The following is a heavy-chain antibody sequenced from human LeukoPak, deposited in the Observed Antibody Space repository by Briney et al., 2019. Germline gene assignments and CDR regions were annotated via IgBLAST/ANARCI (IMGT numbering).Heavy chain of an antibody. Sequence: PGRSLRHSCTASGFTFGDYVMSWVRQAPGKGLEWVGFIRSKGYGGTTEYAASVKGRFTISRDDSKSFAYLQINSLKTEDTGVYYCTRGAYAAGYWGQGTLVTVSS. V-gene: IGHV3-49*04. J-gene: IGHJ4*02. CDR3: TRGAYAAGY. CDR1: GFTFGDYV. D-gene: IGHD4-17*01. CDR2: IRSKGYGGTT.